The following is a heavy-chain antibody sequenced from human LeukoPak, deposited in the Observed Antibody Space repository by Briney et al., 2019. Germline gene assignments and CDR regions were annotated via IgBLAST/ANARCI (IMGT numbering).Heavy chain of an antibody. J-gene: IGHJ4*02. D-gene: IGHD3-22*01. CDR3: AKDGAPYYYDSSGYFDY. CDR2: ISGSGGST. Sequence: GSLRLSCAASGFTFSSYAMSWVRQAPGKGLEWVSAISGSGGSTYYADSVKGRFTISRDNSKNTLYLQMNGLRAEDTAVYYCAKDGAPYYYDSSGYFDYWGQGTLVTVSS. V-gene: IGHV3-23*01. CDR1: GFTFSSYA.